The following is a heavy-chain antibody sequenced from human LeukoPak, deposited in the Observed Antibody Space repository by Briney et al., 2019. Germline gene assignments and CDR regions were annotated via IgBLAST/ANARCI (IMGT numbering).Heavy chain of an antibody. V-gene: IGHV4-34*01. CDR3: ARGIVGAIPYWYFDL. D-gene: IGHD1-26*01. J-gene: IGHJ2*01. CDR1: GGSFSGYY. Sequence: SETLSLTCAVYGGSFSGYYWSWIRQPPGKGLEWIGSIYHSGSTYYNPSLKSRVTISVDTSKNQFSLKLSSVTAADTAVYYCARGIVGAIPYWYFDLWGRGTLVTVSS. CDR2: IYHSGST.